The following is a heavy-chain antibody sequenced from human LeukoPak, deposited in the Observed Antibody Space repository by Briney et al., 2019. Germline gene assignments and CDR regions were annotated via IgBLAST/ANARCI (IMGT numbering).Heavy chain of an antibody. V-gene: IGHV1-69*02. CDR1: GGTFSSYT. CDR2: IIPILGIA. D-gene: IGHD3-22*01. CDR3: ASSIWVDYYDSSGNNYYYYGMDV. Sequence: SVKVSCKASGGTFSSYTVSWVRQAPGQGLEWMGRIIPILGIANYAQKFQGRVTITADKSTSTAYMELSSLRSEDTAVYYCASSIWVDYYDSSGNNYYYYGMDVWGQGTTVTVSS. J-gene: IGHJ6*02.